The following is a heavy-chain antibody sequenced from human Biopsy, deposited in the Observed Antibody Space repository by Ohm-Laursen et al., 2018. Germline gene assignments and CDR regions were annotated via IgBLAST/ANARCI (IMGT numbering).Heavy chain of an antibody. D-gene: IGHD5-24*01. CDR3: ARGGFGLDGYNSP. V-gene: IGHV4-59*07. CDR1: GGPLNSYY. CDR2: IYYSGIA. Sequence: SDTLSLTCTVSGGPLNSYYWSWIRQPPGKGLEWIGYIYYSGIAANYNPSLKGGVTISVDTSKHQFSLRLTSATAADTAVYYCARGGFGLDGYNSPWGRGTLVIVSS. J-gene: IGHJ5*02.